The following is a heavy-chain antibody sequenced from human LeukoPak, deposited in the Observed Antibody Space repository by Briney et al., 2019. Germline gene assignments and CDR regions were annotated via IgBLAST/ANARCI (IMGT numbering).Heavy chain of an antibody. CDR2: INPNSGGT. J-gene: IGHJ4*02. Sequence: ASVKVSCKASGYTFTGYYMHWVRQAPGQGLEWMGRINPNSGGTNYAQKFQGRVTMTRDTSISTAHMELSRLRSDDTAVYYCARIRLRSVTTVFDYWGQGTLVTVSS. CDR3: ARIRLRSVTTVFDY. CDR1: GYTFTGYY. D-gene: IGHD4-17*01. V-gene: IGHV1-2*06.